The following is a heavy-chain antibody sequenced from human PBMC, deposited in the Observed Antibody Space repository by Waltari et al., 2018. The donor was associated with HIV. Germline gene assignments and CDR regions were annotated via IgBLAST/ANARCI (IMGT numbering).Heavy chain of an antibody. CDR2: IYYRGST. Sequence: QLQLQESGPGLVPPSETLSLTCTVPGGSISSSRYYWGWIRHPPGKGLGWIGSIYYRGSTYYNPSLKSRVTISGDTSKNQFSLKLGSVTAADTAVYYCAGPVHEGVFDGMDVWGQGTTVTVSS. V-gene: IGHV4-39*01. CDR1: GGSISSSRYY. CDR3: AGPVHEGVFDGMDV. J-gene: IGHJ6*02. D-gene: IGHD6-13*01.